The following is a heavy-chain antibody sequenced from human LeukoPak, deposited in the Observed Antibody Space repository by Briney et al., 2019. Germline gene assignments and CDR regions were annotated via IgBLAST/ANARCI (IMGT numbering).Heavy chain of an antibody. CDR3: ARRHTSGYPYFDY. D-gene: IGHD3-22*01. J-gene: IGHJ4*02. CDR2: IDLAGSEK. V-gene: IGHV3-7*05. CDR1: GLTLCRYW. Sequence: TLRLSSAPSGLTLCRYWMSWVREAPGQGVEWVANIDLAGSEKYSAAPVRGRFTISRDNAKKSLYLQMNSLRAEDTAVYCCARRHTSGYPYFDYWGEGTLVTVSS.